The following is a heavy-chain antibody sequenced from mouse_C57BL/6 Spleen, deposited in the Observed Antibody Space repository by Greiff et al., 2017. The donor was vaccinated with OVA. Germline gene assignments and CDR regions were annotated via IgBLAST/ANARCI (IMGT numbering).Heavy chain of an antibody. CDR3: ARGYYGSSPYYAMDY. V-gene: IGHV1-50*01. D-gene: IGHD1-1*01. J-gene: IGHJ4*01. CDR1: GYTFTSYW. Sequence: QVQLQQPGAELVKPGASVKLSCKASGYTFTSYWMQWVKQRPGQGLEWIGEIDPSDSSTNFNQKFKGKATLTVDTSSSTAYMQLSSLTSEDSAVYYCARGYYGSSPYYAMDYWGQGTSVTVSS. CDR2: IDPSDSST.